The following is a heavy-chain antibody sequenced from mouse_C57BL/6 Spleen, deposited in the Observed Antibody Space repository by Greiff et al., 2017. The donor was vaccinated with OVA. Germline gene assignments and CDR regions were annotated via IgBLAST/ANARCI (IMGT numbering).Heavy chain of an antibody. CDR1: GFSLTSYG. D-gene: IGHD1-1*01. CDR3: AKEGNYYGSSYNFDV. J-gene: IGHJ1*03. V-gene: IGHV2-5*01. CDR2: IWRGGST. Sequence: VQRVESGPGLVQPSQSLSITCTVSGFSLTSYGVHWVRQSPGKGLEWLGVIWRGGSTDYNAAFMSRLSITKDNSKSQVFFKMNSLQADDTAIYYCAKEGNYYGSSYNFDVWGTGTTVTVSS.